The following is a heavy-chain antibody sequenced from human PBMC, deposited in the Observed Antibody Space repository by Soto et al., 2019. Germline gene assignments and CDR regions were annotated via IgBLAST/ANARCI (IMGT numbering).Heavy chain of an antibody. V-gene: IGHV3-74*01. Sequence: WGSLRLSCAASGFTFSSYWMHWVRQAPGKGLVWVSRINSDGSSTSYADSVKGRFTISRDNAKNTLYLQMNSLRAEDTAVYYCAIRASYYDSSGYFDYWGQGTLVTV. CDR3: AIRASYYDSSGYFDY. CDR2: INSDGSST. CDR1: GFTFSSYW. D-gene: IGHD3-22*01. J-gene: IGHJ4*02.